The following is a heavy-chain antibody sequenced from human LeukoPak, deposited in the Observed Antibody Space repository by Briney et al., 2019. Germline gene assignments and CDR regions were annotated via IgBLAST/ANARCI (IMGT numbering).Heavy chain of an antibody. CDR3: ARDGEVVTAIPGGY. CDR2: MNPNSGNT. D-gene: IGHD2-21*02. Sequence: ASVKVSCKASGYTFTSYDINWVRQATGQGLEWMGWMNPNSGNTGYAQKFQGRVTITRNTSISTAYMELRSLRSDDTAVYYCARDGEVVTAIPGGYWGQGTLVTVSS. CDR1: GYTFTSYD. J-gene: IGHJ4*02. V-gene: IGHV1-8*03.